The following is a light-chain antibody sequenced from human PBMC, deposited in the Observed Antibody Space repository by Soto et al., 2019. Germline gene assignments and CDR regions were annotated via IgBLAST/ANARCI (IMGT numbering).Light chain of an antibody. V-gene: IGKV3D-15*01. CDR2: STS. J-gene: IGKJ1*01. CDR3: QQYNNWLRT. Sequence: EIVLTHSPGTLSLCPWEKATLSCRASQCVGDTYLAWYHQKPVQAPRLLMYSTSIRATGIPDRFSGSGSGTEFTLTISSLQSEDFAVYYCQQYNNWLRTFGQGTKVDIK. CDR1: QCVGDT.